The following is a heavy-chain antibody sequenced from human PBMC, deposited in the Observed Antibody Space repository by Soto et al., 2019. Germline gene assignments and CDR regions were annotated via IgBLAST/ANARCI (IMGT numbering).Heavy chain of an antibody. V-gene: IGHV3-33*01. Sequence: QVQLVESGGGVVQSGRSLTLSCAASGFSLRTYGMHWLRRAPGKGLEWVAVIWYDGTKKFYANSVKGRSTISKDNSNNILYLQMSGLRAEDTAVYYCARDVVTAVAGSVNWFDSWGQGTLVTVST. D-gene: IGHD6-19*01. CDR3: ARDVVTAVAGSVNWFDS. J-gene: IGHJ5*01. CDR1: GFSLRTYG. CDR2: IWYDGTKK.